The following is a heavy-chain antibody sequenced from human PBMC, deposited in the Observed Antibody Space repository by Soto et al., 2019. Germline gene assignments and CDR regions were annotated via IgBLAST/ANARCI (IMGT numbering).Heavy chain of an antibody. CDR3: ARYSSSSNWFDP. J-gene: IGHJ5*02. V-gene: IGHV4-31*03. CDR2: IYYSGQT. Sequence: SETLSLTCTVSGGSISSGGYFWSWVRQHPGKGLEWIGNIYYSGQTYYNPSLKSRVTVSVDTSKNQFSLKLSSVTAADTAVYYCARYSSSSNWFDPWGQGTLVT. CDR1: GGSISSGGYF. D-gene: IGHD6-6*01.